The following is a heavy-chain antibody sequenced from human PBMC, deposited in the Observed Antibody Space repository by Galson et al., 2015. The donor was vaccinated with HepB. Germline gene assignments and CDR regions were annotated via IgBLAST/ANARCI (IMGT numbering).Heavy chain of an antibody. V-gene: IGHV3-66*02. CDR3: ARGGLDWLLYIPTLYGMDV. CDR1: GFTVSSNY. CDR2: IYSGGST. J-gene: IGHJ6*02. D-gene: IGHD3-9*01. Sequence: SLRLPCAASGFTVSSNYMSWVRQAPGKGLEWVSVIYSGGSTYYADSVKGRFTISRDNSKNTLYLQMNSLRAEDTAVYYCARGGLDWLLYIPTLYGMDVWGQGTTVTVSS.